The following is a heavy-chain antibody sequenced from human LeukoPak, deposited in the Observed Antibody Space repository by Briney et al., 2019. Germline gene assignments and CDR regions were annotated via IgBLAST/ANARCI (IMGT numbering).Heavy chain of an antibody. CDR2: INHSGRT. V-gene: IGHV4-34*01. CDR1: GGSFSDYY. CDR3: ARYYYDFWSGYYSHLYYYYYYMDV. D-gene: IGHD3-3*01. Sequence: SETLSLTCAVYGGSFSDYYWSWVRQPPGKGLEWIGEINHSGRTDYNPSLKSRVTISVDTSKNQFSLKLSSVTAADTAVYYCARYYYDFWSGYYSHLYYYYYYMDVWGKGTTVTVSS. J-gene: IGHJ6*03.